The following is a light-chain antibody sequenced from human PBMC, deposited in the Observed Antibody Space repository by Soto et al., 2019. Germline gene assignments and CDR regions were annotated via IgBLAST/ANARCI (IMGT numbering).Light chain of an antibody. Sequence: PGERVNLSCRASQSVSSSYLTWYQQKPGQAPRLLIYGASTRATSIPARFSGSGSGTDFTLTISSLQPEDFAVYYCQQDYNLPMYTFGQGTKLEIK. CDR1: QSVSSSY. V-gene: IGKV3D-7*01. J-gene: IGKJ2*01. CDR3: QQDYNLPMYT. CDR2: GAS.